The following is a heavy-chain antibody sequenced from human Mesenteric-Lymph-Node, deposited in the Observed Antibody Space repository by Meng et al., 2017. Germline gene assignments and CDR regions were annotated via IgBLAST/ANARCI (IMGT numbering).Heavy chain of an antibody. CDR2: ISSSGSMI. D-gene: IGHD3-9*01. Sequence: GGSLRLSCEASGFTFSNYEMNWVRQAPGKGLEWVSYISSSGSMIYYADSVKGRFTISRDNAENSLHLQMNSLRAEDTAVYYCVRVGPDNYDILTGYPRDAFDIWGQGTMVTVSS. CDR1: GFTFSNYE. J-gene: IGHJ3*02. CDR3: VRVGPDNYDILTGYPRDAFDI. V-gene: IGHV3-48*03.